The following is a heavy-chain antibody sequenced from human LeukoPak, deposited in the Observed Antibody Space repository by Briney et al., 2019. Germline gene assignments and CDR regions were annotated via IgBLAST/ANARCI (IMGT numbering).Heavy chain of an antibody. Sequence: GESLKISCKGSGYSFTSYWICWGRQLPGKGREWMGLIYPGDTDTRYSPSFQGQVSISADKSISTAYLQWSSLKASDTAMYYCARRATGEIDYWGQGTLVTVSS. CDR3: ARRATGEIDY. V-gene: IGHV5-51*01. D-gene: IGHD7-27*01. CDR1: GYSFTSYW. CDR2: IYPGDTDT. J-gene: IGHJ4*02.